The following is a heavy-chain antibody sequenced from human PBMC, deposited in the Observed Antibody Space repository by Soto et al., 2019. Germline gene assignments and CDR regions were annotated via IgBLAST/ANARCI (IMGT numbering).Heavy chain of an antibody. D-gene: IGHD1-26*01. CDR2: IIPIFGTA. CDR3: AREGGIVGAIDY. V-gene: IGHV1-69*13. J-gene: IGHJ4*02. CDR1: GGTFSSYA. Sequence: GASVKVSCKASGGTFSSYAISWVRQAPGQGLEWMGGIIPIFGTANYAQKFQGRVTITADESTSTAYMGLSSLRSEDTAVYYCAREGGIVGAIDYWGQGTLVTVSS.